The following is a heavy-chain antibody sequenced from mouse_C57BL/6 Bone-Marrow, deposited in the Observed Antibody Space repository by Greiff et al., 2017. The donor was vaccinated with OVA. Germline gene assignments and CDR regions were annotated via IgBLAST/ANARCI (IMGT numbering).Heavy chain of an antibody. V-gene: IGHV1-26*01. J-gene: IGHJ2*01. Sequence: VQLQQSGPELVKPGASVKISCKASGYTFTDYYMNWVKQSHGKSLEWIGDINPNNGGTSYNQKFKGKATLTVDKSSSTAYMELRSLTSEDSAVYYCARGGSSRRHYFDYWGQGTTLTVSS. CDR2: INPNNGGT. D-gene: IGHD1-1*01. CDR3: ARGGSSRRHYFDY. CDR1: GYTFTDYY.